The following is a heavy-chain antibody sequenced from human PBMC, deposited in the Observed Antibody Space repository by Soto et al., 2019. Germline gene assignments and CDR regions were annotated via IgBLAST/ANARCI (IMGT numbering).Heavy chain of an antibody. CDR1: GFTFSSYA. V-gene: IGHV3-30-3*01. CDR2: ISYDGSNK. Sequence: GGSLRLSCAASGFTFSSYAMHWVRQAPGKGLEWVAVISYDGSNKYYADSVKGRFTISRDNSKNTLYLQMNSLRAEDTAVYYCASRSGSSDYWGQGTLVTVSS. D-gene: IGHD1-26*01. J-gene: IGHJ4*02. CDR3: ASRSGSSDY.